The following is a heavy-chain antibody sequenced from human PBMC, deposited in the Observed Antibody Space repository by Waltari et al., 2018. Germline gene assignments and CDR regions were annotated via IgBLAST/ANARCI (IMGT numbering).Heavy chain of an antibody. J-gene: IGHJ3*01. D-gene: IGHD3-10*01. V-gene: IGHV3-7*01. CDR1: GSSFSGSW. CDR2: INPDGSGE. CDR3: ARDPAFGAFDF. Sequence: EVQLLESGGGLVQPGGSLRLSGAASGSSFSGSWMTWVRQAPGKGLEWLAEINPDGSGEYYVDSVNGRFTISRDNTKNSLYLQMNSLRPDDTAVYFCARDPAFGAFDFWGQGTVVTVSS.